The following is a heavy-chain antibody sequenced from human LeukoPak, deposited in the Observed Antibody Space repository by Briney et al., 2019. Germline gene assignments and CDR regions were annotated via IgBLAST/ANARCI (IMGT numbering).Heavy chain of an antibody. CDR1: GGTFSSYA. D-gene: IGHD5-24*01. V-gene: IGHV1-69*13. J-gene: IGHJ4*02. CDR3: ARARGLRGDGYNKKSGFDY. CDR2: IIPIFGTA. Sequence: GASVKVSCKASGGTFSSYAISWVRQAPGQGLEWMGGIIPIFGTANYAQKFQGRVTITADESTSTAYMELSSLRSEDTAVYYCARARGLRGDGYNKKSGFDYWGQGTLVTVSS.